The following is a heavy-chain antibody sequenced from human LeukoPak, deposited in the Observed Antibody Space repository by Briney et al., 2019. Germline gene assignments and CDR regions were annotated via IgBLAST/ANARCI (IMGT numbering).Heavy chain of an antibody. CDR3: ARGEVGADRNFDN. D-gene: IGHD1-26*01. CDR2: ISHSGST. Sequence: PSETLSLTCAVYGESFSGHYCSWIRQPPGKGLEWIGEISHSGSTNYDPSLKSRVSISVDTSKNQFSLKLSSVTAADTAVYYCARGEVGADRNFDNWGQGTLVTVSS. V-gene: IGHV4-34*01. CDR1: GESFSGHY. J-gene: IGHJ4*02.